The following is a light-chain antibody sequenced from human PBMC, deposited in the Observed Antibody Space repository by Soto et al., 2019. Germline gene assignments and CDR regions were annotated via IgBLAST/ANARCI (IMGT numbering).Light chain of an antibody. CDR1: QTISSW. CDR2: KAS. Sequence: DIQMTQSPSTLSGSVGARVTITCRASQTISSWLAWYQQKPGKAPNLLIYKASTLKSGVPSRFSGSGSGTEFTLTINSMQPDDFATDYCQQYDTYWTFGQGTKVDI. V-gene: IGKV1-5*03. J-gene: IGKJ1*01. CDR3: QQYDTYWT.